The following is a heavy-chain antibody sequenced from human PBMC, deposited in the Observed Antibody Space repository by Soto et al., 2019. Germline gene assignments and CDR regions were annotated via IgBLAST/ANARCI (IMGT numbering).Heavy chain of an antibody. V-gene: IGHV3-11*01. CDR1: GFTFSDYY. J-gene: IGHJ4*02. Sequence: LRLSCAASGFTFSDYYFTWIRQAPGKGLEWVSYISFSGSTIYYADSVKGRFTISRDNAKNSLYLQMNNLRPEDTAVYYCAGGDSGSFDSWGQGTLVTVSS. CDR3: AGGDSGSFDS. CDR2: ISFSGSTI. D-gene: IGHD3-16*01.